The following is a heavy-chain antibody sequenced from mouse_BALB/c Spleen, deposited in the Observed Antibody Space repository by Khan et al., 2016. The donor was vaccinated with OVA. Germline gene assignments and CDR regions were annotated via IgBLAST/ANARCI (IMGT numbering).Heavy chain of an antibody. J-gene: IGHJ4*01. CDR1: GYTFTTAG. Sequence: QIQLVQSGPELKKPGETVRISCKVSGYTFTTAGIQWVQKMPGKGLKWIGWINTHSGVPKYAADFTGRFAFSLEISVNTAYLQITNLNDEDTATYFCARGRAAYYRDDGGAMEYWGQGTSVTVSS. CDR2: INTHSGVP. CDR3: ARGRAAYYRDDGGAMEY. D-gene: IGHD2-14*01. V-gene: IGHV9-4*02.